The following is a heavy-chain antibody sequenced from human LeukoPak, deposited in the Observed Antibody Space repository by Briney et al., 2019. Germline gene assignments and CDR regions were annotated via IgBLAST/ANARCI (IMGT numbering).Heavy chain of an antibody. D-gene: IGHD3-10*01. CDR2: IYYSGST. Sequence: PSETLSLTCTVSGGSISSYYWSWIRQPPGKGLEWIGYIYYSGSTNYNPSLKSRVTISVDTSKNQFSLKLSSVTAADTAVYYCARAPGSGSRHRLNYYYYYMDVWGKGTTVTISS. CDR3: ARAPGSGSRHRLNYYYYYMDV. CDR1: GGSISSYY. J-gene: IGHJ6*03. V-gene: IGHV4-59*08.